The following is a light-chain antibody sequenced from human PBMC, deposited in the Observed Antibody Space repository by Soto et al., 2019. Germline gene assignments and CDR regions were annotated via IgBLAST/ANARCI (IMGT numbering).Light chain of an antibody. CDR3: CSYAGSFTGV. V-gene: IGLV2-23*01. Sequence: QSVLTQPASVSGSPGQSITISCTGSYNLVSWYQHHPGKAPRLMIYEGSKRPSGVSNRFSGSKSGNTAALTISGLQAEDEADYYCCSYAGSFTGVFGGGTKLTVL. CDR2: EGS. J-gene: IGLJ3*02. CDR1: SYNL.